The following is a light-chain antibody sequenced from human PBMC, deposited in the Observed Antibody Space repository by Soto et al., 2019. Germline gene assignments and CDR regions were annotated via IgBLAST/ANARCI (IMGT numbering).Light chain of an antibody. CDR3: SSYTSSSTYV. CDR1: SSDVGGYNY. J-gene: IGLJ1*01. Sequence: QSALTQPASVSGSPGQSSTISCTRTSSDVGGYNYVSWYQQHPGKAPKLMIYDVSNRPSGVSNRFSGSKSGNTASLTISGLQAEDEADYYCSSYTSSSTYVFGTGTKVTVL. CDR2: DVS. V-gene: IGLV2-14*01.